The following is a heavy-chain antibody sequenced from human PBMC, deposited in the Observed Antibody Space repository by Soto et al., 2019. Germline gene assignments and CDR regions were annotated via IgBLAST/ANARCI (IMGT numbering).Heavy chain of an antibody. V-gene: IGHV4-31*03. CDR2: IYYSGST. J-gene: IGHJ3*02. CDR3: ARIPGAYDYIWGSYRFGAFDI. CDR1: GGSISSGGYY. Sequence: SETLSLTCTVSGGSISSGGYYWSWIRQHPGKGLEWIGYIYYSGSTYYNPSLKSRVTISVDTSKNQFSLKLSSVTAADTAVYYCARIPGAYDYIWGSYRFGAFDIWGQGTMVTVSS. D-gene: IGHD3-16*02.